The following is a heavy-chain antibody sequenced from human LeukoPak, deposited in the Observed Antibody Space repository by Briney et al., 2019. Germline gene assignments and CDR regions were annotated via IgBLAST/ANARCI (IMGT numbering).Heavy chain of an antibody. CDR3: AKHYDILTGYYKEFDY. CDR1: GFTFSSYA. J-gene: IGHJ4*02. Sequence: GGSLRLSCAASGFTFSSYAMSWVRQAPGKGLEWVSAISGRGGSTYYADSVKGRFTISRDNSKNTLYLQMNSLRAEDTAVYYCAKHYDILTGYYKEFDYWGQGTLVTVSS. D-gene: IGHD3-9*01. V-gene: IGHV3-23*01. CDR2: ISGRGGST.